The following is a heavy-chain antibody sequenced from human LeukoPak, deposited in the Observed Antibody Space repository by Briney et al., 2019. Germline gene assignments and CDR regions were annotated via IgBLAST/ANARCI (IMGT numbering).Heavy chain of an antibody. Sequence: GGSLRLSCAASGFTFSGSAMHWVRQASGKGLEWVGRIRSKANSYATAYAASVKGRFTISRDDSKNTAYLQMNSLKTEDTAVYYCTRTGYSSGWYRGHGIVFDYWGQGTLVTVSS. D-gene: IGHD6-19*01. CDR2: IRSKANSYAT. CDR3: TRTGYSSGWYRGHGIVFDY. J-gene: IGHJ4*02. CDR1: GFTFSGSA. V-gene: IGHV3-73*01.